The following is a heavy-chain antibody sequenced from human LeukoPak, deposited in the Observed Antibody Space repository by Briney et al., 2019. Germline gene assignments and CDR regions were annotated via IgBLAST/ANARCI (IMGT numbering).Heavy chain of an antibody. D-gene: IGHD2/OR15-2a*01. CDR2: ISGSGEST. J-gene: IGHJ4*02. CDR1: GGSISSSSYY. Sequence: ETLSLTCTVSGGSISSSSYYWGWIRQPPGKGLEWVSSISGSGESTYYADSVKGRFTISRDNSRDTLYVQMNSLRAEDTAVYYCAKKNPSTDWGQGTLVTVSS. V-gene: IGHV3-23*01. CDR3: AKKNPSTD.